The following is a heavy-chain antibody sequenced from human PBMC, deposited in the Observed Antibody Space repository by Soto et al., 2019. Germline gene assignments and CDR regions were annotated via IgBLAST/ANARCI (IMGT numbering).Heavy chain of an antibody. CDR1: GGSTDSLY. CDR2: VSYSGST. Sequence: PSETLSLTCTVSGGSTDSLYWSWVRQPPGKGLEWIGYVSYSGSTTYNPSLKSRVIVSIDTSKNQFSLKLTSVTAADTAVYYCARQGYYGFLSGYYLFDYWGQGILVTVSS. J-gene: IGHJ4*02. CDR3: ARQGYYGFLSGYYLFDY. V-gene: IGHV4-59*08. D-gene: IGHD3-3*01.